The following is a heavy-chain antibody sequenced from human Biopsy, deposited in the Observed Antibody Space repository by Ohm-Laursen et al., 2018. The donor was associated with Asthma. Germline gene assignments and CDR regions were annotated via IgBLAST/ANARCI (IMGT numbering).Heavy chain of an antibody. V-gene: IGHV3-23*01. J-gene: IGHJ4*02. D-gene: IGHD6-13*01. CDR2: ITGSGGGT. Sequence: SLRLSCAASGFTFSNFAMTWVRQAPGKGLEWVSSITGSGGGTYYADSVKGRFTVSRDNSKNTLYLQISSLRAEDTAVYYCAKHQLGRYLDYWGQGTLVTVSS. CDR3: AKHQLGRYLDY. CDR1: GFTFSNFA.